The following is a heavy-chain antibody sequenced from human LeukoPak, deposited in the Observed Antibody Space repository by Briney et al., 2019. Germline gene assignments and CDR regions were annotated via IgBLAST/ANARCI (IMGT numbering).Heavy chain of an antibody. CDR1: GGSISSGSYY. CDR2: IYTSGST. J-gene: IGHJ4*02. CDR3: ARSGHYYDSSGYYSHYFDY. D-gene: IGHD3-22*01. V-gene: IGHV4-61*02. Sequence: SETLSLTCTVSGGSISSGSYYWSWIRQPAGKGLEWIGRIYTSGSTNYNPSLKSRVTISVDTSKNQFSLKLSSVTAADTAVYYCARSGHYYDSSGYYSHYFDYWGQGTLVTVSS.